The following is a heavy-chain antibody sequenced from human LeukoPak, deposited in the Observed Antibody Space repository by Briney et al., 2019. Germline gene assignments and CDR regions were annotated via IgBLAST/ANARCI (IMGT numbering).Heavy chain of an antibody. V-gene: IGHV3-33*01. CDR2: IWYDGGNK. CDR3: ARWRAGIAVAVDY. CDR1: GFTVSYYG. D-gene: IGHD6-19*01. Sequence: GGSLRLSCAASGFTVSYYGIHWVRQAPGKGLEWVALIWYDGGNKFYADSVKGRFTISRDNSKNTLYLQMNSLRAEDTAVYYCARWRAGIAVAVDYWGQGTLVTVSS. J-gene: IGHJ4*02.